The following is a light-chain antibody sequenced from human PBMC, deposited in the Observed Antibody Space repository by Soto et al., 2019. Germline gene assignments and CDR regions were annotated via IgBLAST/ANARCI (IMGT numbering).Light chain of an antibody. CDR2: GSD. J-gene: IGLJ3*02. V-gene: IGLV1-44*01. CDR3: ASWDDSQSGFGL. Sequence: QSVLTQPPSVSGTPGQRVIISCSGSTSNIGANPVNWYQQLPGTAPKLLIYGSDRRPSGVPDRFSGSKSATSASLAISGLQSADEADYYFASWDDSQSGFGLFGGGTKLTVL. CDR1: TSNIGANP.